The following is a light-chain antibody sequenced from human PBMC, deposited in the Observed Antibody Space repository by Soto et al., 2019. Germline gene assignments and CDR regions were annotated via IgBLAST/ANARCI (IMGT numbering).Light chain of an antibody. CDR2: VGS. V-gene: IGKV1-39*01. J-gene: IGKJ4*01. Sequence: DIQMTLSPSSLSASVGDRVTITCRASQSISSYLSWYQQKPGKAPKRLIYVGSTLQSGVPSRFSGSGSGTDFTLTISSLQPEDFATYFCQQTYTTPFTFGGGTKVDVK. CDR3: QQTYTTPFT. CDR1: QSISSY.